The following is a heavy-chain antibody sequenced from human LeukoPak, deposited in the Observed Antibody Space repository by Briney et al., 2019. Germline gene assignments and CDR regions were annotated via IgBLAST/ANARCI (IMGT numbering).Heavy chain of an antibody. Sequence: GGSLRLSCAASGFTFISYAMSWVHQAPGKGLEWVSAISGSGGSTYYAGSVKGRFTISRDNSKNTLYLQMNSLRAEDTAVYYCATYRQVLLPFESWGQGTLVTVSS. CDR1: GFTFISYA. J-gene: IGHJ4*02. D-gene: IGHD2-8*02. CDR3: ATYRQVLLPFES. V-gene: IGHV3-23*01. CDR2: ISGSGGST.